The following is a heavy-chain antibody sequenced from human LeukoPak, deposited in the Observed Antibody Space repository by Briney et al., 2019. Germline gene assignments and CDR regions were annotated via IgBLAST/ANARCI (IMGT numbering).Heavy chain of an antibody. CDR1: GCTFSSYA. J-gene: IGHJ6*04. V-gene: IGHV1-69*06. CDR2: IIPIFGTA. Sequence: ASVKVSCKASGCTFSSYAISWVRQAPGQGLEWMGGIIPIFGTANYAQKFQGRVTITADKSTSTAYMELSSLRSEDTAVYYCARVDGSGGMDVWGKGTTVTVSS. CDR3: ARVDGSGGMDV. D-gene: IGHD3-10*01.